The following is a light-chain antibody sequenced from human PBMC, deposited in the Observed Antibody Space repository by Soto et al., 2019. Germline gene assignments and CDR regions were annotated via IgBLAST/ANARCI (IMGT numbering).Light chain of an antibody. Sequence: DIQMTQSPSSLSASVGDRVTITCRASQSVRSHLNWFQQKPGKAPDLLIYGASTLQFGVTSRFSGSGSGTDFILIISNLQPEDFAIYYCQQSFRTPRTFGQGTKVDIK. CDR2: GAS. V-gene: IGKV1-39*01. CDR1: QSVRSH. J-gene: IGKJ1*01. CDR3: QQSFRTPRT.